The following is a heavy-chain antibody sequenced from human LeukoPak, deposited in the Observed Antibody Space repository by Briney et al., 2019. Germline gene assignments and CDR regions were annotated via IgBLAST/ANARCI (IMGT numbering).Heavy chain of an antibody. D-gene: IGHD5-24*01. CDR1: GYTLTSYD. J-gene: IGHJ5*02. V-gene: IGHV1-8*01. Sequence: ASVKVSRKACGYTLTSYDINWVRQATGQGLEGMGGMDPNSGNKGYAQKFQGGVTMTRNTSISTAYMELSSLRSEATDVYYCANGYRFDPWGQGTLVTVSS. CDR3: ANGYRFDP. CDR2: MDPNSGNK.